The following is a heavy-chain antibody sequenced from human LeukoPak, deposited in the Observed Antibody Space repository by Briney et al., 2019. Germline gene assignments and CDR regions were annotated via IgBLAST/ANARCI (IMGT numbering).Heavy chain of an antibody. CDR3: ASGRDQLTYFQY. CDR1: GGSLTGYF. J-gene: IGHJ1*01. CDR2: FYYSGST. D-gene: IGHD4/OR15-4a*01. Sequence: PSETLSLTCAVSGGSLTGYFWTWIRQPPGKGLEWSGHFYYSGSTYYNPSLESRVSISIDTSKTQFSLKVSSVTPADTAVYYCASGRDQLTYFQYWGQGTLATVSS. V-gene: IGHV4-59*01.